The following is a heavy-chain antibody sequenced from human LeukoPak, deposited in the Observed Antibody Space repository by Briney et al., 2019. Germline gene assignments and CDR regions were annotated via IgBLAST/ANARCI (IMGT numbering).Heavy chain of an antibody. CDR1: GGSISSSTYY. V-gene: IGHV4-39*01. CDR2: IYYRGST. J-gene: IGHJ5*02. CDR3: ARLGRTYYDFWSGP. D-gene: IGHD3-3*01. Sequence: SETLSLTCTVSGGSISSSTYYWGWIRQPPGKGLEWIGTIYYRGSTNYNPSLKSRVTISVDTSKNQFSLKLTSVTAADTAVYYCARLGRTYYDFWSGPWGQGTLVTVSS.